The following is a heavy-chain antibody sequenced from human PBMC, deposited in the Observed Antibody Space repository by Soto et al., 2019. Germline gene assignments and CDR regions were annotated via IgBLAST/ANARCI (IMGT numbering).Heavy chain of an antibody. D-gene: IGHD3-10*01. CDR2: ISGSGGTT. J-gene: IGHJ4*02. Sequence: EVQLLESGGGLVQPGGSLRLSCAASGFTFSSYVMSWVRPAPGKGLEWVSAISGSGGTTYYADSVKGRFTISRDNSKNTLYLQMNSLRAEDTAVYYCATLQGTYYYGSGSYYLPYWGQGTLGTVSS. V-gene: IGHV3-23*01. CDR3: ATLQGTYYYGSGSYYLPY. CDR1: GFTFSSYV.